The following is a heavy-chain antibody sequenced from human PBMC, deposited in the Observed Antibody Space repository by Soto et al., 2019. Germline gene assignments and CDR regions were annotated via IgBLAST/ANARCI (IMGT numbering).Heavy chain of an antibody. D-gene: IGHD3-16*02. CDR2: ISAGGSST. CDR3: AKVRGMITFGGVIAPNFHY. CDR1: GFTFSSYA. Sequence: GSLRLSCAASGFTFSSYAMNWVRQAPGKGLEWVSGISAGGSSTYYADSVKGRFTISRDNSKNTLYLQMHSLRADDTAVYYCAKVRGMITFGGVIAPNFHYWGQGTLVTVSS. J-gene: IGHJ4*01. V-gene: IGHV3-23*01.